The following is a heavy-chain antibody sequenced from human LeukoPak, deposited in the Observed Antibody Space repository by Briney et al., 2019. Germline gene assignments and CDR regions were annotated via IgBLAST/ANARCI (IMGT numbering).Heavy chain of an antibody. CDR1: GGSISSSSYY. CDR2: IYYSGST. D-gene: IGHD1-1*01. Sequence: SESLSLTCTVSGGSISSSSYYWGWIRQPPGKGLEWIGSIYYSGSTYYNPSLKSRVTISVDTSKNQFSLKLSSVTAADTAVYYCARQLEEFDYWGQGTLVTVSS. CDR3: ARQLEEFDY. V-gene: IGHV4-39*01. J-gene: IGHJ4*02.